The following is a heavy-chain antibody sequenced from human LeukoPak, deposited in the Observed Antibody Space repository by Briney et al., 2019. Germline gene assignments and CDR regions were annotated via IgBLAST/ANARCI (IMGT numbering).Heavy chain of an antibody. CDR2: IYYSGST. V-gene: IGHV4-59*01. CDR1: GGSISSYY. J-gene: IGHJ3*02. CDR3: AGSMVVPAASAFDI. Sequence: TSETLSLTCTVSGGSISSYYWSWIRQPPGKGLEWIGYIYYSGSTNYSPSLKSRVTISVDTSKNQFSLKLSSVTAADTAVYYCAGSMVVPAASAFDIWGQGTMVTVSS. D-gene: IGHD2-2*01.